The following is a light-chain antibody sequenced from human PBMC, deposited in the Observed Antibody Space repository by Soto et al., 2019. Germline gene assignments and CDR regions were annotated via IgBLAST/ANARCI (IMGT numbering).Light chain of an antibody. Sequence: QSALTQPPSASGSPGQSVTISCTGTNSDIGGYDFVSWYQQHPDKAPKLIIYEVNKRPSGVPGRFSGSRSGNTASLTVSGLQAEDEADYYCSSFAVSHIVFGTGTKVTVL. V-gene: IGLV2-8*01. CDR2: EVN. CDR1: NSDIGGYDF. J-gene: IGLJ1*01. CDR3: SSFAVSHIV.